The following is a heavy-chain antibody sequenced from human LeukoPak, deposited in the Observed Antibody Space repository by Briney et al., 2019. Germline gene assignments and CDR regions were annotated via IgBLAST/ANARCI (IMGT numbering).Heavy chain of an antibody. D-gene: IGHD3-10*01. V-gene: IGHV4-59*12. CDR3: ARVSAYGSGSYIFDY. Sequence: SETLSLTCTVSGGSISSYYWSWIRQPPGKGLEWIGYIYYSGSTNYNPSLKSRVTISVDTSKNQFSLKLSSVTAADTAVYYCARVSAYGSGSYIFDYWGQGTLVTVSS. CDR2: IYYSGST. CDR1: GGSISSYY. J-gene: IGHJ4*02.